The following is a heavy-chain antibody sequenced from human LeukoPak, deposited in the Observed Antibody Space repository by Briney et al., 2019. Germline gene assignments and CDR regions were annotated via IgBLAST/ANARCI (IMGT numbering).Heavy chain of an antibody. CDR3: ASPTIAVAGILHY. D-gene: IGHD6-19*01. Sequence: SETLSLTCAVYGGSFSGYYWSWIRQPPGKGLEWIGEINHSGSTNYNPSLKSRVTISVDTSKNQFSLKLSSVTAADTAVYYCASPTIAVAGILHYWGQGTLVTVSS. J-gene: IGHJ4*02. V-gene: IGHV4-34*01. CDR1: GGSFSGYY. CDR2: INHSGST.